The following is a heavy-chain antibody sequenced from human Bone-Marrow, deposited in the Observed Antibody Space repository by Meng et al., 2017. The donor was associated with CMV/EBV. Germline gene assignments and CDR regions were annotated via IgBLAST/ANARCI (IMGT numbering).Heavy chain of an antibody. CDR3: AKAFSSSWYREYYDF. V-gene: IGHV3-23*01. D-gene: IGHD6-13*01. Sequence: GESLKISCAASGFTFDDYAMHWVRQAPGKGLEWVSAITGSGGSTYHADSVKGRFTISRDNSKNTLYLQLNSLRAEDTAVYYCAKAFSSSWYREYYDFWGQGTLVTVSS. CDR1: GFTFDDYA. CDR2: ITGSGGST. J-gene: IGHJ4*02.